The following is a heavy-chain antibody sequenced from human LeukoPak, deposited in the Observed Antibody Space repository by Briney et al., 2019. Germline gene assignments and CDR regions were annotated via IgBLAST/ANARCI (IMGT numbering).Heavy chain of an antibody. Sequence: GGSLRLSCAACGFTFSDHYMSWIRQTPGKGLEWVSYIYNSASNTYYADSVKGRFTISRDNAKNVLYLQMNNLRVEDTAVYYCARGHYGLDVWGQGSTVTVSS. V-gene: IGHV3-11*01. CDR3: ARGHYGLDV. J-gene: IGHJ6*02. CDR1: GFTFSDHY. CDR2: IYNSASNT.